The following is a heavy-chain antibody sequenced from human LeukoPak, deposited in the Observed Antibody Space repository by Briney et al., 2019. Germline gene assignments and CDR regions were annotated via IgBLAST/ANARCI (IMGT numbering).Heavy chain of an antibody. J-gene: IGHJ6*03. CDR1: GFTFSSYW. CDR3: ARDNYGLYCSGGSCYGYYYYYMDV. V-gene: IGHV3-7*01. CDR2: IKQDGSEK. Sequence: GGSLRLSCAASGFTFSSYWMSWVRQAPGKGLEWVANIKQDGSEKYYVDSVKGRFTISRDNAKNSLYLQMNSLRAEDTAVYYCARDNYGLYCSGGSCYGYYYYYMDVWGKGTTVTVSS. D-gene: IGHD2-15*01.